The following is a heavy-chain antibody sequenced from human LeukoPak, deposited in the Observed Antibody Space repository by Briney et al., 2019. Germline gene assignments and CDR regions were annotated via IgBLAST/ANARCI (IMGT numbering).Heavy chain of an antibody. CDR1: GFTFSDYY. D-gene: IGHD6-13*01. V-gene: IGHV3-11*04. CDR2: ISSSGSTI. Sequence: NPGGSLRLSCAASGFTFSDYYMSWIRQAPGKGLEWVSYISSSGSTIYYADSVKGRFTISRDNAKNSLYLQMNSLRAEDTAVYYCARETPYSSSWTVFDYWGREPWSPSPQ. CDR3: ARETPYSSSWTVFDY. J-gene: IGHJ4*02.